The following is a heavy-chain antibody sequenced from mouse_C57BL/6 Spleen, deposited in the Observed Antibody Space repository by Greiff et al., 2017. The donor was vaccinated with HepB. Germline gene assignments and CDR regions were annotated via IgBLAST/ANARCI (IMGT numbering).Heavy chain of an antibody. J-gene: IGHJ3*01. CDR2: IDPSDSYT. CDR1: GYTFTSYW. V-gene: IGHV1-59*01. Sequence: VQLQQSGTELVKPGASVKLSCKASGYTFTSYWMHWVKQRPGQGLEWIGVIDPSDSYTNYNQKFKGKATLTVDTSSSTAYMQLSSLTSEDSAVYYCARKGFYGSSPWFAYWGQGTLVTVSA. D-gene: IGHD1-1*01. CDR3: ARKGFYGSSPWFAY.